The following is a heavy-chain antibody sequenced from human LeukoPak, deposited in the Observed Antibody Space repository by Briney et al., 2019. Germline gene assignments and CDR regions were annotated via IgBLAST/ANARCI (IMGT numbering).Heavy chain of an antibody. D-gene: IGHD6-13*01. Sequence: GESLKISCKGSGYSFTSYWIGWVRQLPGKGLEWMGIIYPGDSDTRYSPSFQGQVTISADKSISTAYLQWSSLKASDTAMYYCARQPSRYSSSWYLAYWGQGTLVTVSS. CDR3: ARQPSRYSSSWYLAY. CDR1: GYSFTSYW. CDR2: IYPGDSDT. V-gene: IGHV5-51*01. J-gene: IGHJ4*02.